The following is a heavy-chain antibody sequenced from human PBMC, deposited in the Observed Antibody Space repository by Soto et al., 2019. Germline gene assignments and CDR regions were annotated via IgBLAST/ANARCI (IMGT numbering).Heavy chain of an antibody. D-gene: IGHD6-19*01. J-gene: IGHJ4*02. CDR1: GFTFSSYS. CDR2: ISSSSSYI. CDR3: ARYPLSGWYNYFDY. Sequence: PGGSLRLSCAASGFTFSSYSMNWVRQAPGKGLEWVSSISSSSSYIYYADSVKGRFTISRDNAKNSLYLQMNSLRAEDTAVYYCARYPLSGWYNYFDYWGQGTLVTVSS. V-gene: IGHV3-21*01.